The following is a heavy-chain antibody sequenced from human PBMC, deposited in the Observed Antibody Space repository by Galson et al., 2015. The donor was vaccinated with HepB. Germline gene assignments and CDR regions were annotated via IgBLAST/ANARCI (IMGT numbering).Heavy chain of an antibody. V-gene: IGHV6-1*01. CDR1: GDSVSTNIDA. CDR3: TRVRHLARGMDV. J-gene: IGHJ6*02. CDR2: TYYRSKWYN. Sequence: CAISGDSVSTNIDAWNWIRQSPSRGLEWLGRTYYRSKWYNDYAVSVQSRITINPDTSRNQFSLQLDSVTPEDTGVYYCTRVRHLARGMDVWGQGTTVTVSS. D-gene: IGHD5-12*01.